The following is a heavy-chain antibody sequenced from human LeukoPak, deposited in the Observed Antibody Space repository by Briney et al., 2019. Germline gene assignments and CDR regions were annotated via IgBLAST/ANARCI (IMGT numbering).Heavy chain of an antibody. Sequence: ASVKVSCKASGYTFTSYGISWVRQAPGQGLGYMGWISAYSGDTNYAQKYQGRVTMTTDTSTNTGYMELRSLRSDDTAVYYCAREYGSGSYTGIDYWGQGTLVTVSS. CDR1: GYTFTSYG. CDR3: AREYGSGSYTGIDY. V-gene: IGHV1-18*01. D-gene: IGHD3-10*01. J-gene: IGHJ4*02. CDR2: ISAYSGDT.